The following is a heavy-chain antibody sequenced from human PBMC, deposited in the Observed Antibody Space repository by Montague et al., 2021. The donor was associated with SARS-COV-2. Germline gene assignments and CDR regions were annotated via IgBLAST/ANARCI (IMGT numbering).Heavy chain of an antibody. CDR3: ARVHPLWFGELLLDYYYYDGMDV. V-gene: IGHV4-4*02. J-gene: IGHJ6*02. D-gene: IGHD3-10*01. CDR2: IYHSGST. Sequence: SETLSLTCAVSGGSISSSNWWSWVRQPPGTGLEWIGEIYHSGSTNYNPSLKSRVTISVDKSKNQFSLKLSSVTAADTAVYYCARVHPLWFGELLLDYYYYDGMDVWGQGTTVTVSS. CDR1: GGSISSSNW.